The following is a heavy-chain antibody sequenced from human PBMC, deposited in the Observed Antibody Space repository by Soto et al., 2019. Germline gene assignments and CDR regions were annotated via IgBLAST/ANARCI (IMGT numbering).Heavy chain of an antibody. J-gene: IGHJ3*02. CDR3: ARPRGTSTSIPFDI. V-gene: IGHV4-39*01. Sequence: LSLTCTVSGGSISSSSYYWGWIRQPPGQGLEWIGSIYYSGSTYYNPSLKSRVTISGDTSKNQFSLKLSSVTAADTAVYYCARPRGTSTSIPFDIWGQGTMVTVSS. D-gene: IGHD2-2*01. CDR2: IYYSGST. CDR1: GGSISSSSYY.